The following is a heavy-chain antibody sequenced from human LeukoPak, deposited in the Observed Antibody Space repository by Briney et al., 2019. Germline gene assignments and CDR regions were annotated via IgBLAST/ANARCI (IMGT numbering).Heavy chain of an antibody. V-gene: IGHV3-74*01. CDR3: ARGLLGIDY. J-gene: IGHJ4*02. Sequence: PGRSLRLSCAASGFILSSYWMHWVRQVPGKGLVWVSVIYTDGSSTTYADSVKGRFTISRDNARNTLYLQMNSLRAEDTAIYYCARGLLGIDYWGQGTLVTVSS. CDR2: IYTDGSST. CDR1: GFILSSYW. D-gene: IGHD2-8*02.